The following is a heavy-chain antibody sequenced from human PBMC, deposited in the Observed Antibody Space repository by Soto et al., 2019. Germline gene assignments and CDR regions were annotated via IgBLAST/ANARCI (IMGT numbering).Heavy chain of an antibody. V-gene: IGHV1-18*01. CDR2: ISAYNGET. D-gene: IGHD3-3*01. Sequence: QVQLVQSGAEVKKPGASVKVSCRASGYNFHSYGITWVRQAPGQGLEWLGWISAYNGETHSGQMLQGRVSLTIDISTSPAYMELRSLRSDDTAVYFCARDVEESGDVWTGVGLYWGQGTRVTVSS. J-gene: IGHJ4*02. CDR1: GYNFHSYG. CDR3: ARDVEESGDVWTGVGLY.